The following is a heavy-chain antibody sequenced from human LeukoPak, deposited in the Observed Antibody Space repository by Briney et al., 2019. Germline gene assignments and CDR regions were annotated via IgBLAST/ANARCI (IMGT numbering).Heavy chain of an antibody. Sequence: SETLSLTCSVSGYSISSGYYWGWIRQPPGKGLEWIGEINHSGSTNYNPSLKSRVTISVDTSKNQFSLKLSSVTAADTAVYYCARVLVAASYYYYYMDVWGKGTTVTVSS. V-gene: IGHV4-38-2*02. CDR3: ARVLVAASYYYYYMDV. D-gene: IGHD2-15*01. J-gene: IGHJ6*03. CDR2: INHSGST. CDR1: GYSISSGYY.